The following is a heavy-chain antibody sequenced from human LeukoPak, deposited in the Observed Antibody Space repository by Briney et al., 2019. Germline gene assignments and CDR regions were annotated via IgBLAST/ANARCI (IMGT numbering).Heavy chain of an antibody. CDR3: ARAPTGRDCSSTSCYYHYGMDV. Sequence: SETLSFTCTVSGGSISSYYWSWIRQPAGKGLEWIGRIYTSGSTNYNPSLKSRVTMSVDTSKNQFSLKLSSVTAADTAVYYCARAPTGRDCSSTSCYYHYGMDVWGQGTTVTVSS. J-gene: IGHJ6*02. V-gene: IGHV4-4*07. D-gene: IGHD2-2*01. CDR1: GGSISSYY. CDR2: IYTSGST.